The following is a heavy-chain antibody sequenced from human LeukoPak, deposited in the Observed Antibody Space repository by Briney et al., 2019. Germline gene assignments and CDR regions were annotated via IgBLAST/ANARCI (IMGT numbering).Heavy chain of an antibody. CDR3: ARISTSSYSDY. D-gene: IGHD2/OR15-2a*01. CDR1: GFTFSSYA. CDR2: ISAVGAGT. V-gene: IGHV3-23*01. J-gene: IGHJ4*02. Sequence: GGSLRLSCMVSGFTFSSYAMSWVRQAPGKGLEWVSSISAVGAGTYYGESVKGQFTISRDNSKNILYLQMSSLRAEDTAVYYCARISTSSYSDYWGQGSLVTVSS.